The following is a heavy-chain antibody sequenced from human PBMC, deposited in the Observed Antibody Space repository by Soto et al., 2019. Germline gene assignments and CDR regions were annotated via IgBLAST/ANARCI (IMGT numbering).Heavy chain of an antibody. D-gene: IGHD2-21*02. CDR3: ARDGIVVVTTDAFDI. J-gene: IGHJ3*02. CDR1: GYTFTSYG. CDR2: ISAYSGNT. V-gene: IGHV1-18*01. Sequence: ASVKVSCKASGYTFTSYGISWVRQAPGQGLEWMGWISAYSGNTNYAQKLQGRVTMTTDTSTSTAYMELRSLRSDDTAVYYCARDGIVVVTTDAFDIWGQGTMVTVSS.